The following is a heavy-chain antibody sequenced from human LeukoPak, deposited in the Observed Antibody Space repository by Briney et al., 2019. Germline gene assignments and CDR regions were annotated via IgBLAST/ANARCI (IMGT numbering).Heavy chain of an antibody. CDR2: IRFDGTSE. Sequence: GGSLRLSCAASGFIFDDYGMSWVRQAPGKGLEWVAFIRFDGTSEFYADSVKARFTISRDNSQNTVSLQLNNLRIEDTALYYCAKTSLSDPSGHYYYMDVWGKGTTVTVSS. D-gene: IGHD3-3*01. J-gene: IGHJ6*03. V-gene: IGHV3-30*02. CDR1: GFIFDDYG. CDR3: AKTSLSDPSGHYYYMDV.